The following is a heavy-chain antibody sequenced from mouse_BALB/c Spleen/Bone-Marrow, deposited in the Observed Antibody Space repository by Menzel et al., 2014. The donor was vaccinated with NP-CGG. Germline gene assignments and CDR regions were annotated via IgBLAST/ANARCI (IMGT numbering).Heavy chain of an antibody. CDR2: ISSGSSTI. J-gene: IGHJ2*01. Sequence: EVHLVESGEGLVQPGGSRKLSCAAPGFTYSSFGMHWVRQAPEKGLEWVAYISSGSSTIYYADTVKGRFTISRDNPKNTLFLQMTSLRSEDTAMYYCARSNWIYYFNYWGQGTTLIVSS. D-gene: IGHD4-1*01. V-gene: IGHV5-17*02. CDR1: GFTYSSFG. CDR3: ARSNWIYYFNY.